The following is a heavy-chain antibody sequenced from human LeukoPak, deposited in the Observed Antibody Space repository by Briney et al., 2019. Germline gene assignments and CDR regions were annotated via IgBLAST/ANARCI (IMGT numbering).Heavy chain of an antibody. CDR2: INHSGST. J-gene: IGHJ4*02. V-gene: IGHV4-34*01. Sequence: PSETLSLTCAVYGGSFSGYYWSWIRQPPGKGLEWIGEINHSGSTNYNPSLKSRVTISVDTSKNQFSLKLSSVTAAATAVYYCARGQGYWGRGTLVTVSS. CDR1: GGSFSGYY. CDR3: ARGQGY.